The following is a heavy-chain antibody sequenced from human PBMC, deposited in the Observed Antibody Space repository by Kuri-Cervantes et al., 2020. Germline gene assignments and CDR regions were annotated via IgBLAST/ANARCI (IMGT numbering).Heavy chain of an antibody. CDR2: INPNSGGT. CDR3: ARSPYRVIGYCSSTSCFYIDH. Sequence: ASVKVSCKASGYTFTGYYMHWVRQAPGQGLEWMGWINPNSGGTNYAQKFQGRVTMTTDTSTSAAYLELRSLTSDDTAVYYCARSPYRVIGYCSSTSCFYIDHWGQGTLVTVSS. V-gene: IGHV1-2*02. J-gene: IGHJ4*02. D-gene: IGHD2-2*01. CDR1: GYTFTGYY.